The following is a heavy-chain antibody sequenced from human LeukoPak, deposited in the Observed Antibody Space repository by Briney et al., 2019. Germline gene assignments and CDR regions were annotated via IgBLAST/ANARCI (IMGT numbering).Heavy chain of an antibody. D-gene: IGHD3-3*01. CDR3: TRDFDFSSAI. V-gene: IGHV3-74*01. J-gene: IGHJ4*02. CDR1: GFTFSSYW. Sequence: GGSLRLSCAASGFTFSSYWMHWVRQAPGKGLVWVSRISPDGSTTGHADSVKGRFTTSRDNAKNTLFLQMNSLRAEDTAVYYRTRDFDFSSAIWGQGTLVTVSS. CDR2: ISPDGSTT.